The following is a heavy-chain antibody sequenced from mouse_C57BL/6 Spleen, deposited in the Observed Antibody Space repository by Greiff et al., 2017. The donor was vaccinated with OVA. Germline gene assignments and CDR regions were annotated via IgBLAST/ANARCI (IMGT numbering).Heavy chain of an antibody. Sequence: VQLQQSGAELVKPGASVKIPCKASGYAFSSYWMNWVKQRPGKGLEWIGQIYPGDGDTNYNGKFKGKATLTADKSSSTAYMQLSSLTSEDSAVYFCARRSSSYWYFDVWGTGTTVTVSS. CDR2: IYPGDGDT. J-gene: IGHJ1*03. V-gene: IGHV1-80*01. CDR1: GYAFSSYW. D-gene: IGHD1-1*01. CDR3: ARRSSSYWYFDV.